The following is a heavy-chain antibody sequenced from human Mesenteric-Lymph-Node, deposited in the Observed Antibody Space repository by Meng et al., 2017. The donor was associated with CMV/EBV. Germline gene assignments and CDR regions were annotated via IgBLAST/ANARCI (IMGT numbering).Heavy chain of an antibody. Sequence: GESLKISCAASGFTFSRYVMNWVRQGPGKGLEWVSGISGSGGSTNYADSVKGRFTISRDNLKNTLYLQVNRLRAEDTAIYFCAKVGAGSSYYYYSMDVWGQGTTVTVSS. V-gene: IGHV3-23*01. CDR1: GFTFSRYV. J-gene: IGHJ6*02. D-gene: IGHD1-1*01. CDR3: AKVGAGSSYYYYSMDV. CDR2: ISGSGGST.